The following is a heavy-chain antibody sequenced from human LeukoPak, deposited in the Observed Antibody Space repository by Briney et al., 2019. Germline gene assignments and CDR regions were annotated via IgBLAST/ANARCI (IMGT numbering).Heavy chain of an antibody. D-gene: IGHD3-22*01. CDR1: GYTFTVYY. Sequence: ASVKVSCKASGYTFTVYYMHWVRQAPGQGLEWMGWINPNSGGTNYAQKFQGRVTMTRDTSISTAYMELSRLRSDDTAVYYCARDYDSSRSPHCGLDHWGQGTLVTVSS. CDR3: ARDYDSSRSPHCGLDH. CDR2: INPNSGGT. V-gene: IGHV1-2*02. J-gene: IGHJ5*02.